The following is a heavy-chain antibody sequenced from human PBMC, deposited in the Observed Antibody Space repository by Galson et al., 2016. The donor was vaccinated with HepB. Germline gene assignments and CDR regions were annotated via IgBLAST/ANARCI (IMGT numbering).Heavy chain of an antibody. Sequence: SLRLSCAASGFTFGAYGMSWVRLAPGKGLEWVSSISGSGGPKYADSVKGRFTVSRDNSKNTLYLQVNSLGAGDTAVYYCAKDRWGAVAVLLEYWGQGTLVTVSA. V-gene: IGHV3-23*01. CDR2: ISGSGGPK. J-gene: IGHJ4*02. D-gene: IGHD6-19*01. CDR1: GFTFGAYG. CDR3: AKDRWGAVAVLLEY.